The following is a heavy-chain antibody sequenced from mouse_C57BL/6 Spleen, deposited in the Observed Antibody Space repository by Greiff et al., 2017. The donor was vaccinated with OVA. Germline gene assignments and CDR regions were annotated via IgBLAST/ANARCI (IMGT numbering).Heavy chain of an antibody. V-gene: IGHV1-42*01. CDR2: INPSTGGT. J-gene: IGHJ2*01. CDR1: GYSFTGYY. CDR3: ARARSHCFDY. Sequence: VQLQQSGPELVKPGASVKISCKASGYSFTGYYMNWVKQSPEKSLEWIGVINPSTGGTNYNQKFKAKATLTVDKSSSTAYMQLKSLTSEDSAVYYCARARSHCFDYWGQGTTLTVSS.